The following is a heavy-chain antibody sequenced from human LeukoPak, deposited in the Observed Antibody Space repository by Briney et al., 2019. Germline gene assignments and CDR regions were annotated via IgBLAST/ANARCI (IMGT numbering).Heavy chain of an antibody. J-gene: IGHJ6*03. D-gene: IGHD6-19*01. CDR2: ISHSGST. V-gene: IGHV4-34*01. CDR1: GGSFSGYY. CDR3: ARVAVAGTLSYYYYMDV. Sequence: SETLSLTCAVYGGSFSGYYWSWIRQPPGKGLEWIGEISHSGSTNYNPSLKSRVTISVDTSKNQFSLKLSSVTAADTAVYYCARVAVAGTLSYYYYMDVWGKGTTVTVSS.